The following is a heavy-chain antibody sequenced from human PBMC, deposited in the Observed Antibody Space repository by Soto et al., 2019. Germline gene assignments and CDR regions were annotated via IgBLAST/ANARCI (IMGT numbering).Heavy chain of an antibody. Sequence: GGSLRLSCAASGFTFSSYGMHWVRQAPGKGLEWVAVIRYDGSNKYYADSVKGRFTISRDNSKNTLYLQMNSLRAEDTAVYYCARDYNAVRYSGYGQGPDHLQFDIWGQGTMVTVSS. V-gene: IGHV3-33*01. CDR1: GFTFSSYG. CDR2: IRYDGSNK. D-gene: IGHD5-12*01. J-gene: IGHJ3*02. CDR3: ARDYNAVRYSGYGQGPDHLQFDI.